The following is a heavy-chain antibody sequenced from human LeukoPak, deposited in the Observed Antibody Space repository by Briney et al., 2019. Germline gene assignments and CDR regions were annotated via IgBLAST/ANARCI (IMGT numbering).Heavy chain of an antibody. V-gene: IGHV1-69*05. CDR3: ARASTGTTGYFDY. D-gene: IGHD1-7*01. Sequence: ASVKVSCKASGYTFTSYGISWVRQAPGQGLEWMGRIIPIFGTANYAQKFQGRVTITTDESTSTAYMELSSLRSEDTAVYYCARASTGTTGYFDYWGQGTLVTVSS. CDR1: GYTFTSYG. J-gene: IGHJ4*02. CDR2: IIPIFGTA.